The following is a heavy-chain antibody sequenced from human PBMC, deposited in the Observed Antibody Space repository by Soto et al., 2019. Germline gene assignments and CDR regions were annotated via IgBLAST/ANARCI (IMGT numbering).Heavy chain of an antibody. J-gene: IGHJ4*02. V-gene: IGHV4-61*01. Sequence: QVQLQESGPGLVKPSETLSLTCTVSGGSVSSGSYYWSWIRQPPGKGQEWIWYIYYSGSTNYNPSLQSRVTRAVDTSNNSFSLKLSSVTAADTAVYYCARDSAVVAATRGVYFDYWGQGTLVTVSS. CDR3: ARDSAVVAATRGVYFDY. CDR2: IYYSGST. CDR1: GGSVSSGSYY. D-gene: IGHD2-15*01.